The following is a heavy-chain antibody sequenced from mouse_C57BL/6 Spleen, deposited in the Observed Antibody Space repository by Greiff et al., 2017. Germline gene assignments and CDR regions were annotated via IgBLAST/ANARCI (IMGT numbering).Heavy chain of an antibody. V-gene: IGHV2-2*01. D-gene: IGHD1-1*01. CDR3: ARTPLTTRSMDY. Sequence: VKLQQSGPGLVQPSQSLSITCTVSGFSLTSYGVHWVRQSPGKGLEWLGVIWSGGSTDYNAAFISRLSISKDNSKSQVFFKMNSLQADDTAIYYCARTPLTTRSMDYWGQGTSVTVSS. CDR2: IWSGGST. J-gene: IGHJ4*01. CDR1: GFSLTSYG.